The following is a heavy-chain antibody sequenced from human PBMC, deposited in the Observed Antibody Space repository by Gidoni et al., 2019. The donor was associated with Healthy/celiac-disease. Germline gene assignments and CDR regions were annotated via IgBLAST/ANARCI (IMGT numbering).Heavy chain of an antibody. CDR1: GYTFTGYY. D-gene: IGHD3-9*01. CDR3: ARGNDILTGYLDYFDY. J-gene: IGHJ4*02. CDR2: INPNSGGT. V-gene: IGHV1-2*06. Sequence: QVQLVQSGAEVKKPGASVKVSCKASGYTFTGYYMHWVRQAPGKGLEWMGRINPNSGGTNYAQKFQGRVTMTRDTSISTAYMELSRLRSDDTAVYYCARGNDILTGYLDYFDYWGQGTLVTVSS.